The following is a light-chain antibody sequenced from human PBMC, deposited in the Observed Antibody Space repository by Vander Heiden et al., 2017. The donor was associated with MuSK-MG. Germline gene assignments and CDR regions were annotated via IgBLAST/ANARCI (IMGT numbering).Light chain of an antibody. CDR2: EVS. CDR1: SKDAGGYHY. V-gene: IGLV2-8*01. CDR3: SSYAGSNNLGV. Sequence: QSALTQPPSASGSPGQSVTISCTGTSKDAGGYHYVSCYQQPPGKAPNLMIYEVSKRPSGVPDRFSGSKSGNTASLTVSGLQAEDEADYYCSSYAGSNNLGVFGGGTKLTVL. J-gene: IGLJ2*01.